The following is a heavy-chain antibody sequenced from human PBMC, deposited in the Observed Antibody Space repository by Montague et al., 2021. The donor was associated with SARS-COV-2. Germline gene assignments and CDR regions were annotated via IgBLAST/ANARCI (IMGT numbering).Heavy chain of an antibody. Sequence: SLRLSCAASGFTFSSYAMHWVRQAPGKGLEWVTFISYDGSNKYYADSVKGRFTISRDNSKNTLYLQMNSLRAEDTAVYYCARDGSSSWSVYFDYWGQGTLVTVSS. CDR3: ARDGSSSWSVYFDY. V-gene: IGHV3-30-3*01. CDR2: ISYDGSNK. D-gene: IGHD6-13*01. J-gene: IGHJ4*02. CDR1: GFTFSSYA.